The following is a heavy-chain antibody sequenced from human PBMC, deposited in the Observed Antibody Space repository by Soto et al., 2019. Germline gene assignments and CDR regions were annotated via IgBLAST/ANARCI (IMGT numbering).Heavy chain of an antibody. CDR2: INPNSGDT. J-gene: IGHJ5*02. D-gene: IGHD3-16*01. CDR3: AFGGTVPWFDP. CDR1: GYTFIGYY. V-gene: IGHV1-2*02. Sequence: QVQLVQSGTEVKKPGASVKVSCKASGYTFIGYYIHWVRQAPGQGLEWMGWINPNSGDTNYAQKFQGRVTMTRDTSISTAYMDLSRLISDDTAVYYCAFGGTVPWFDPWGQGTLVTVSS.